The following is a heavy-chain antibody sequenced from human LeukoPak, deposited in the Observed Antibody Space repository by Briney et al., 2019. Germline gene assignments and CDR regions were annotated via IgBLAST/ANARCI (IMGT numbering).Heavy chain of an antibody. J-gene: IGHJ4*02. V-gene: IGHV3-30*02. D-gene: IGHD6-6*01. CDR1: GFTFSSYG. CDR2: IRYDGSNK. Sequence: GGSLRLSCAASGFTFSSYGMHWVRQAPGKGLEWVAFIRYDGSNKYYADSVKGRFTISRDNSKNTLYLQMNSLRAEDTAVYYCAKIDPCHSYYFDYWGQGTLVTVSS. CDR3: AKIDPCHSYYFDY.